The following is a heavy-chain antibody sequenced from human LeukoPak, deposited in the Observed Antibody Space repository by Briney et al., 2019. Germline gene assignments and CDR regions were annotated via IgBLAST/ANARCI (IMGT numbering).Heavy chain of an antibody. Sequence: SEALSLTCSVSGGFNTHYYWSWIRQPPGKGLEWIGYFYHSGSTNYNPSLKSRVTISLDTSKNQFSLKLSSVTAADTAVYYCARAGGSPEYFHYWGQGTLVTVSS. V-gene: IGHV4-59*01. J-gene: IGHJ1*01. D-gene: IGHD1-26*01. CDR1: GGFNTHYY. CDR2: FYHSGST. CDR3: ARAGGSPEYFHY.